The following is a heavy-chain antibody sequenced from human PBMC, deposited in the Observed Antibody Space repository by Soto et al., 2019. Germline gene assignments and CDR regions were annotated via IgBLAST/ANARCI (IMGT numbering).Heavy chain of an antibody. CDR2: TYYRSKWYN. J-gene: IGHJ6*02. CDR3: AREMVGATPLYYYYGMDV. Sequence: SQTLSLTCAISGNSVSSNSAAWNWIRQSPSRGLEWLGRTYYRSKWYNDYAVSVKSRITINPDTSKNQFSLQLNSVTPEDTAVYYCAREMVGATPLYYYYGMDVWGQGTTVTVSS. CDR1: GNSVSSNSAA. D-gene: IGHD1-26*01. V-gene: IGHV6-1*01.